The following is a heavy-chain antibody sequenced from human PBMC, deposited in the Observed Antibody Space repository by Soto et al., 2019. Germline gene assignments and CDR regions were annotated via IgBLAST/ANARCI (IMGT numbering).Heavy chain of an antibody. V-gene: IGHV1-8*01. CDR2: MSPNSGNT. CDR1: GYTFTSYD. CDR3: ARERGYSYGGTDYYYYYCIDV. Sequence: ASVKVSCKASGYTFTSYDINWVRQATGQGLEWMGWMSPNSGNTGYTQKFQGRVTMTTNTSINTAYMELSSLRSEDTAVYYCARERGYSYGGTDYYYYYCIDVWGQGTTGTGSS. J-gene: IGHJ6*02. D-gene: IGHD5-18*01.